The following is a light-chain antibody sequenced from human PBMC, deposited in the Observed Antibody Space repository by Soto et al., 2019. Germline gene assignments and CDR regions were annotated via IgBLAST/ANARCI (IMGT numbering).Light chain of an antibody. J-gene: IGKJ4*01. Sequence: EMVLTQSPGTLSLSPGDRATLSCRASQSVSNDYVAWVQQKPGQTPRLLIYSVSSRATGIPDRFSGSGSGTDFTLTISRLEPEDFAVYYCQQRSNWPLLTFGGGTKVDIK. CDR2: SVS. CDR3: QQRSNWPLLT. CDR1: QSVSNDY. V-gene: IGKV3D-20*02.